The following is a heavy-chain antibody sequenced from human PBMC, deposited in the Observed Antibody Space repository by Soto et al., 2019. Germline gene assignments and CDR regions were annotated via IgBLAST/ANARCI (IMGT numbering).Heavy chain of an antibody. J-gene: IGHJ3*02. CDR3: ARRGYGGYGGGDAFDI. CDR2: IDPSDSYT. V-gene: IGHV5-10-1*01. CDR1: GYSFTNYW. Sequence: GESLKISCKGSGYSFTNYWISWVRQRPGKGLEWMGRIDPSDSYTNYSPSFQGHVTISADKSVSTAYLQWSSLKASDTAMYYCARRGYGGYGGGDAFDIWGQGTMVTVSS. D-gene: IGHD5-12*01.